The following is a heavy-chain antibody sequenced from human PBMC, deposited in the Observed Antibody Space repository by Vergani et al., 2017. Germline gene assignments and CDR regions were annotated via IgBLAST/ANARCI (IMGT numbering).Heavy chain of an antibody. CDR1: GGSISSGDYY. D-gene: IGHD2-2*01. V-gene: IGHV4-31*03. J-gene: IGHJ5*02. Sequence: QVQLQESGPGLVKPSQTLSLTCTVSGGSISSGDYYWSWIRQHPGQGLEWIGYIYYSGSTYYNPSLKSRLTISVDTSKNQFSLKVSSVTAADTAVYYCARGQGDCSTTSCYPDNWFDPWGQGTLVTVSS. CDR2: IYYSGST. CDR3: ARGQGDCSTTSCYPDNWFDP.